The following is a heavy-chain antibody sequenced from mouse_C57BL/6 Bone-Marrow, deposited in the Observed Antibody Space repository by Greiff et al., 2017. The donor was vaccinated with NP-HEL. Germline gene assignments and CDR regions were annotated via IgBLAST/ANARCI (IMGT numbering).Heavy chain of an antibody. J-gene: IGHJ4*01. V-gene: IGHV2-9-1*01. Sequence: QVQLQQSGPGLVAPSQSLSITCTVSGFSLTSYAISWVRPPPGKGLEWLGVIWTGGGPNYNSALKSRLSLSQDNSTSQVFLKMNRLQTEDTARYYCARTPGDYYYGSSPYAMDYWGQGTSVTVSS. CDR2: IWTGGGP. CDR1: GFSLTSYA. CDR3: ARTPGDYYYGSSPYAMDY. D-gene: IGHD1-1*01.